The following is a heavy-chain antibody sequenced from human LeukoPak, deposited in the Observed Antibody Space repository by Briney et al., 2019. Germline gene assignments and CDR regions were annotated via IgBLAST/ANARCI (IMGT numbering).Heavy chain of an antibody. J-gene: IGHJ4*02. CDR1: GYSFTSYW. CDR2: IYPGDSDT. Sequence: GESLKISCKGSGYSFTSYWIGWVRQMPGKGLEWMGIIYPGDSDTRYSPSFQGQVTISADKSISTAYLQWSSLKASDTAMYYCARPRPNALGEGSYYFDYWGQGTLVTVSS. D-gene: IGHD2-8*01. CDR3: ARPRPNALGEGSYYFDY. V-gene: IGHV5-51*01.